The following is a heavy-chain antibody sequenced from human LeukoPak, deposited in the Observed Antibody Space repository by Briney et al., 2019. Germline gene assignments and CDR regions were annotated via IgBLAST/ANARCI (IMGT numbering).Heavy chain of an antibody. CDR1: GFTFSKEV. Sequence: GGSLRLSCAASGFTFSKEVMHWVRQAPGKGLEYVSTITDNVDRTYHADSVKGRFTISRDNSKDTLYLQMGSLRAEDTAVYYCVRDYRATYSFDYWGQGTLVTVSS. CDR2: ITDNVDRT. D-gene: IGHD3-16*02. CDR3: VRDYRATYSFDY. J-gene: IGHJ4*02. V-gene: IGHV3-64*02.